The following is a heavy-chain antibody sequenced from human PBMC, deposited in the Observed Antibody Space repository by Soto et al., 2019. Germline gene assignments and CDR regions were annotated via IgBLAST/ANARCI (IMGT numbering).Heavy chain of an antibody. CDR1: GYTFTSYD. V-gene: IGHV1-8*01. CDR3: ASWPYGDYAYYGMDF. D-gene: IGHD4-17*01. CDR2: MNPNSGNT. Sequence: QVQLVQSGAEVKKPGASVKVSCKASGYTFTSYDINWVRQATGQGLEWMGWMNPNSGNTGYAQKFQGRVTMTMNTSISTAYMELSSLRSEDTAVYYCASWPYGDYAYYGMDFWGQGTTVTVSS. J-gene: IGHJ6*02.